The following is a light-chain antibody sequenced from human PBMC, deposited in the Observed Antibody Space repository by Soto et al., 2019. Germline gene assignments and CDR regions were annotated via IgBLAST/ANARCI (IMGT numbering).Light chain of an antibody. CDR1: QSSSSW. CDR3: QQYRT. CDR2: DAS. J-gene: IGKJ1*01. Sequence: DIQMTRSPSTLSASVGDRVTMTCRASQSSSSWLAWYQQKPGKAPKLLIYDASSLESGDPSRFSGSGSGTEFTLTISSLHPDYFATYDCQQYRTFGQGTKVEI. V-gene: IGKV1-5*01.